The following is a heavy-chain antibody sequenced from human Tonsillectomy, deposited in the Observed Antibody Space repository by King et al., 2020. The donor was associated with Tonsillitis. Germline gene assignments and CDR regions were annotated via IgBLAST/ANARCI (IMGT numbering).Heavy chain of an antibody. V-gene: IGHV4-59*01. J-gene: IGHJ5*02. Sequence: VQLQESGPGLVKPSETLSLTCTVSGGSISSYYWSWIRQPPGKGLEWSGYIYYSGSTKYNPSLKSRVTISVDTSTNQCSLKLISVTAADTAVYYCARAISLYDGSGYDTGWFAPWGQGTLATVSS. CDR2: IYYSGST. CDR1: GGSISSYY. CDR3: ARAISLYDGSGYDTGWFAP. D-gene: IGHD3-22*01.